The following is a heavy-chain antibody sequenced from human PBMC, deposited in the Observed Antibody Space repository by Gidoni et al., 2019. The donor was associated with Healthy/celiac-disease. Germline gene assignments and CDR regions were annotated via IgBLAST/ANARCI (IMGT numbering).Heavy chain of an antibody. D-gene: IGHD3-3*01. CDR3: ARVKTGLYDFWSGYYFDY. CDR1: GFTFSSYG. V-gene: IGHV3-7*01. Sequence: EVQLVESGGGLVQPGGSLRLSCAASGFTFSSYGMSWVRQAPGKGLEWVANIKQDGSEKYYVDSVKGRFTISRDNAKNSLYLQMNSLRAEDTAVYYCARVKTGLYDFWSGYYFDYWGQGTLVTVSS. CDR2: IKQDGSEK. J-gene: IGHJ4*02.